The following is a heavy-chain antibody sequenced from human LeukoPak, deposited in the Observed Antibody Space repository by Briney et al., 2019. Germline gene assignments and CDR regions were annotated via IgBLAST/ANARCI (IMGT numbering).Heavy chain of an antibody. V-gene: IGHV4-59*12. CDR3: ARGTTKGYYYDSSGYYTK. D-gene: IGHD3-22*01. J-gene: IGHJ4*02. CDR1: GGSISSYY. Sequence: SETLSLTCNVSGGSISSYYWGWFRQPPGKRLESIGYIYYSGRTTYNPSLKSRVTISVDTSTNQIPLKLTSVTAADTAVYFCARGTTKGYYYDSSGYYTKWGQGTLVTVSS. CDR2: IYYSGRT.